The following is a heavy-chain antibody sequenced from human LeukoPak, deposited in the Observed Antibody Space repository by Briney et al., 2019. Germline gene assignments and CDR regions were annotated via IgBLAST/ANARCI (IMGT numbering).Heavy chain of an antibody. CDR1: GFTFSSYE. CDR3: ARPAPATEDYYYYMDV. J-gene: IGHJ6*03. D-gene: IGHD2-2*01. CDR2: ISSSGSTI. Sequence: AGGSLRLSCAASGFTFSSYEMNWVRQAPGKGLEWVSYISSSGSTIYYADSVKGRFTISRDNAKNSLYLQMNSLRAEDTAVYYCARPAPATEDYYYYMDVWGKGTTVTISS. V-gene: IGHV3-48*03.